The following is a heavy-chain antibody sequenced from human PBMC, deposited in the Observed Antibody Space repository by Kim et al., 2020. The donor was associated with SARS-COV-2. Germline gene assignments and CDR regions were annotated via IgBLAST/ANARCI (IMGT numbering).Heavy chain of an antibody. D-gene: IGHD2-8*01. CDR2: T. J-gene: IGHJ4*02. Sequence: TDYHASLKGRATIAVDTSKNQFSLKLSSVTAVDAAVYYCARKGYATGFDYWGQRTLVTVSS. CDR3: ARKGYATGFDY. V-gene: IGHV4-28*01.